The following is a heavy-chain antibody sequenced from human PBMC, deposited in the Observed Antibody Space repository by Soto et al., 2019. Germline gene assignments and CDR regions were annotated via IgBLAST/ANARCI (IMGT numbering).Heavy chain of an antibody. Sequence: TGGSLRLSCAASGFTFSSYAMHWVRQAPGKGLEWVAVISYDGSNKYYADSVKGRFTISRDNSKNTLYLQMNSLRAEDTAVYYCATWEPYSSSSDHAYWGQGTLVTVSS. CDR3: ATWEPYSSSSDHAY. CDR2: ISYDGSNK. J-gene: IGHJ4*02. V-gene: IGHV3-30-3*01. CDR1: GFTFSSYA. D-gene: IGHD6-6*01.